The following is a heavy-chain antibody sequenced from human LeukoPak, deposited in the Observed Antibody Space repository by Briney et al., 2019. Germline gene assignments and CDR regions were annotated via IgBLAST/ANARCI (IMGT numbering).Heavy chain of an antibody. J-gene: IGHJ5*02. CDR2: INARGDT. Sequence: SETLSLTCAVSGWSFNGYYWNWIRQPPGKGLEWIGEINARGDTNYNPSLQSRVTISVGSSKNHSSLTLTSMLAADTAIYYCARGRVPAARGYNWFDPWGQGTLVTVSS. CDR1: GWSFNGYY. CDR3: ARGRVPAARGYNWFDP. D-gene: IGHD2-2*01. V-gene: IGHV4-34*01.